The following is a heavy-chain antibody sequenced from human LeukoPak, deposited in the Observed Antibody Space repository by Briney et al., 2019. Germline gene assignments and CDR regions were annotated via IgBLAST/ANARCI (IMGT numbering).Heavy chain of an antibody. V-gene: IGHV3-11*04. Sequence: GGSLRLSCAASGFTFSDYYMSWIRQAPGKGLEWVSYISSSGSTIYYADSVKGRFTISRDNAKNSLYLQMNSLRAEDTAVYYCARSQGSDPLYGGPTLGAFDIWGQGTMVTVSS. CDR2: ISSSGSTI. D-gene: IGHD4-23*01. J-gene: IGHJ3*02. CDR3: ARSQGSDPLYGGPTLGAFDI. CDR1: GFTFSDYY.